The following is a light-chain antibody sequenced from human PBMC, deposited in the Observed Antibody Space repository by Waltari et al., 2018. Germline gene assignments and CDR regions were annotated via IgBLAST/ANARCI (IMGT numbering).Light chain of an antibody. J-gene: IGLJ3*02. Sequence: YQQHPGNAPKPWLLVGTKRPSGVSNGFSGPKSGNTASLTISGLQAEDEADYYCCSYTGSSTRVFGGGTKLTGL. CDR3: CSYTGSSTRV. CDR2: VGT. V-gene: IGLV2-14*02.